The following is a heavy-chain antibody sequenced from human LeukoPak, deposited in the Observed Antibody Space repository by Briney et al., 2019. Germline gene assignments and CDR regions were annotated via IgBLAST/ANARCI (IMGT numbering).Heavy chain of an antibody. CDR2: INHSGST. CDR3: AILGGEAMSPIDY. J-gene: IGHJ4*02. D-gene: IGHD3-16*01. CDR1: GGSFSGYY. V-gene: IGHV4-34*01. Sequence: PSETLSLTCAVYGGSFSGYYWSWIRQPPGKGLEWIGEINHSGSTNYNPSLKSRVAISVDTSKNQFSLKLSSVTAADTAVYYCAILGGEAMSPIDYWGQGTLVTVSS.